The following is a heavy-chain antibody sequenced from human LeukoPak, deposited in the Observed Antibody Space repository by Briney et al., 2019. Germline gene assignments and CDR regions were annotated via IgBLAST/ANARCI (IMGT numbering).Heavy chain of an antibody. CDR1: GFTFNNYA. CDR3: AKPREQQLLRIAFDV. CDR2: ISTSGSGT. J-gene: IGHJ3*01. D-gene: IGHD5/OR15-5a*01. Sequence: QPGGSLRLSCVASGFTFNNYAMNWVRQAPGKGLEWVSVISTSGSGTYYADSVKGRFTISRDNSKNTLYLQLNNLRAEDTAVYYCAKPREQQLLRIAFDVWGQGTMVTVSS. V-gene: IGHV3-23*01.